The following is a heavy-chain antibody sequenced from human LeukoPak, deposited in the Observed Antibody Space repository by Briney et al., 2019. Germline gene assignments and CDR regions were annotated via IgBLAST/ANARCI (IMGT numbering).Heavy chain of an antibody. CDR2: VKEDGSEK. CDR3: VRGLGGADY. J-gene: IGHJ4*02. D-gene: IGHD2-21*01. Sequence: GGSLRLSCEASGFTYSESWMTWVRQAPGKGLEWVASVKEDGSEKYYVDSVKGRFTISRDNARNSLYLQMNSLRAEDTAVYYCVRGLGGADYWGQGTLVTVSS. V-gene: IGHV3-7*01. CDR1: GFTYSESW.